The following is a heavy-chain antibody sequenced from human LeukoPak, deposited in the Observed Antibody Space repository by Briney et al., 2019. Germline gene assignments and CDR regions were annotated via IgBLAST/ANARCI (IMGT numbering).Heavy chain of an antibody. Sequence: GGSLRLSCVGSGFTSIAYALTWARQAPGKGLEWVSGISGGGVTTYYADSVKGRFTISRDNSKNTLYLQMNSLRAEDTAVYYCAKGGSNWPNDYGMDVWGQGTTVTVSS. CDR1: GFTSIAYA. CDR3: AKGGSNWPNDYGMDV. D-gene: IGHD6-13*01. V-gene: IGHV3-23*01. CDR2: ISGGGVTT. J-gene: IGHJ6*02.